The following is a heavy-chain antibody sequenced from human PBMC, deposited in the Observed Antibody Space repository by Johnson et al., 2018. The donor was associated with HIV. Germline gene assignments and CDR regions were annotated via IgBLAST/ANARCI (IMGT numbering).Heavy chain of an antibody. CDR3: AKVETYVGATTRLTGAFDI. V-gene: IGHV3-30*18. D-gene: IGHD1-26*01. CDR2: RSYDASNK. CDR1: GFTFSSYG. J-gene: IGHJ3*02. Sequence: QVQLVESGGVVVQPGRSLRLSCAASGFTFSSYGMHWVRQAPGKGLEWVAVRSYDASNKYDADSVKGRFSSSSDNSKNTLFLQMNSLRTEDTAVYYCAKVETYVGATTRLTGAFDIWGQGTMVTVSS.